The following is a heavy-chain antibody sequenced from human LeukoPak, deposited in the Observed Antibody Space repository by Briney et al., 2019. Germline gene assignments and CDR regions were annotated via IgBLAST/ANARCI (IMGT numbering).Heavy chain of an antibody. D-gene: IGHD6-19*01. CDR3: GKGRVSE. Sequence: GGSFRLSCAASGFPFNTQDMRWVRQAPGKGLEWVSSIIADGGATFYADSVRGRFTISRDNSRNTLDLQMNSLRVEDTAVYYCGKGRVSEWGQGTLVTVSS. CDR2: IIADGGAT. V-gene: IGHV3-23*01. CDR1: GFPFNTQD. J-gene: IGHJ4*02.